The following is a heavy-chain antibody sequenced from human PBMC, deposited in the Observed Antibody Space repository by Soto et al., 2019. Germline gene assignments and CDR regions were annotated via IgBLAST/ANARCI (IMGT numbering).Heavy chain of an antibody. J-gene: IGHJ5*02. Sequence: SETLSLTCTVSGGSISSGDYYWSWIRQPPGKGLEWIGYIYYSGSTYYNPSLKSRVTISVDTSKNQFSLKLSSVTAADTAVYYCARGHYDILPGSRNWFDPWGQGTLVTVSS. D-gene: IGHD3-9*01. CDR1: GGSISSGDYY. CDR2: IYYSGST. CDR3: ARGHYDILPGSRNWFDP. V-gene: IGHV4-30-4*01.